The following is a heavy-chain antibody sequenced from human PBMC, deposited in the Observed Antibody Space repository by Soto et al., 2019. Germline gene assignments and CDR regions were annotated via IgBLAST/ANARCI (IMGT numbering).Heavy chain of an antibody. Sequence: QITLKESGPTLVKPTQTLTLACDFSGFSLSTNGVGVGWIRQPPGKALEWLALIYWDDDKRYSPSLEDRLSTTKDTAKNQVVLTMTNLDPVDTATYYCAHSFQLRIFDFWGPGTLVTVSS. CDR1: GFSLSTNGVG. CDR3: AHSFQLRIFDF. J-gene: IGHJ4*02. V-gene: IGHV2-5*02. CDR2: IYWDDDK. D-gene: IGHD3-10*01.